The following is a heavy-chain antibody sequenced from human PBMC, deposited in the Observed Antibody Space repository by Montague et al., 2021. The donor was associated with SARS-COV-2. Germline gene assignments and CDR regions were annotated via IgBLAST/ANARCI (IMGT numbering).Heavy chain of an antibody. CDR3: ARGIFTIPFIPAHYYMDV. Sequence: SGTLSLTCTVSGGSISSYYWSWIRQPPGKGLEWIGYIYYSGSTNYNPSLKSRVTISVDTSKNQFSLKLSSVTAADTAVYYCARGIFTIPFIPAHYYMDVWGKGTTVTVSS. CDR2: IYYSGST. V-gene: IGHV4-59*01. CDR1: GGSISSYY. J-gene: IGHJ6*03. D-gene: IGHD3-3*01.